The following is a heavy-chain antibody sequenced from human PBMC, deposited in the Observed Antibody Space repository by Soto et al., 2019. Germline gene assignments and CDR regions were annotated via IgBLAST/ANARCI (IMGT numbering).Heavy chain of an antibody. CDR2: INHSGST. CDR1: GGSFSGYY. Sequence: QVQLQQWGAGLLKPSETLSLTCAVYGGSFSGYYWSWIRQPPGKGLEWIGEINHSGSTNYNPSLKSRVTISVDTSKNQFSLKLSSVTAADTAVYYCARGTTSRSVDYWGQGTLVTVSS. V-gene: IGHV4-34*01. J-gene: IGHJ4*02. D-gene: IGHD1-1*01. CDR3: ARGTTSRSVDY.